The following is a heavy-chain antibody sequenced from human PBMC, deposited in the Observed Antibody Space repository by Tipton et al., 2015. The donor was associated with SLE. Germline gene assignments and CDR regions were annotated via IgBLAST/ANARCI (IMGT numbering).Heavy chain of an antibody. J-gene: IGHJ3*02. CDR3: AREDCSSTSCYQDAFDI. D-gene: IGHD2-2*01. CDR1: GDSVSSNSAA. V-gene: IGHV6-1*01. Sequence: LRLSCAISGDSVSSNSAAWNWIRQSPSRGLEWLGRTYYRSKWYNDYAVSVKSRITINPDTSKNQFSLQLNPVTPEDTAVYYCAREDCSSTSCYQDAFDIWGQGTMVTVSS. CDR2: TYYRSKWYN.